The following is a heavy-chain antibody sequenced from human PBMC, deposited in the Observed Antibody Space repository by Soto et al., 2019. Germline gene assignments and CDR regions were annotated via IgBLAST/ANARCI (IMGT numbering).Heavy chain of an antibody. CDR2: IYYSGST. CDR1: GGSISSYY. D-gene: IGHD3-16*01. V-gene: IGHV4-59*01. CDR3: ASRLPTYTGGGFAY. Sequence: PSETLSLTCTVSGGSISSYYWTWIRQPPGKGLEWIGYIYYSGSTNYNPSLKSRVTISVDTSKNQFSLKLSSVTAADTAVYYCASRLPTYTGGGFAYWGKGTLVTVS. J-gene: IGHJ4*02.